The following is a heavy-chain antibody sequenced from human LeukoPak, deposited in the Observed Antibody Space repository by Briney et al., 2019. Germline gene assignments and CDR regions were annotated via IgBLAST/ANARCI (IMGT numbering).Heavy chain of an antibody. CDR2: IIPIFGTA. J-gene: IGHJ6*02. Sequence: GASVKVSCKASGGTFSSYAISWVRQAPGQGLEWMGGIIPIFGTANYAQKFQGRVTITADESTSTAYMELSSLRSEDTAVYYCARAAPRVVVPAAIPGYYYYGMDVWGQGTTVTVSS. CDR3: ARAAPRVVVPAAIPGYYYYGMDV. CDR1: GGTFSSYA. V-gene: IGHV1-69*01. D-gene: IGHD2-2*02.